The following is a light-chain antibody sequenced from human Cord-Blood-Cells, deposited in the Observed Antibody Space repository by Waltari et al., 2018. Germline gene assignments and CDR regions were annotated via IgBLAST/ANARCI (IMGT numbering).Light chain of an antibody. CDR2: WAS. J-gene: IGKJ1*01. CDR3: QQYYSTPT. Sequence: DIVMTQSPDSLAVSLGERATINCKSSQSVLYSSNNKNYLAWYKQKPGQPPKLLIYWASTRESGFPDRFSGSGSETDFTLTISSLQAEDVAVYYCQQYYSTPTFGQGTKVEIK. V-gene: IGKV4-1*01. CDR1: QSVLYSSNNKNY.